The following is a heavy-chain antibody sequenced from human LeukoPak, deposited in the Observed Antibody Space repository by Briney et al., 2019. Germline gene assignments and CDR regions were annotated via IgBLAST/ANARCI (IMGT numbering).Heavy chain of an antibody. CDR2: IYHSGST. D-gene: IGHD3-10*01. V-gene: IGHV4-38-2*02. Sequence: SETLSLTCTVSGYSISSGYYWGWIRQPPGKGLEWIGSIYHSGSTYYNPSLKSRVTISVDTSKNQFSLKLSSVTAADTAVYYCARVKRITMVRGVPLDYWGQGTLVTVSS. J-gene: IGHJ4*02. CDR1: GYSISSGYY. CDR3: ARVKRITMVRGVPLDY.